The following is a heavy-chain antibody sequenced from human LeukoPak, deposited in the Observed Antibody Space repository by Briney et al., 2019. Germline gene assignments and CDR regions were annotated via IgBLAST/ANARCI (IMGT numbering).Heavy chain of an antibody. D-gene: IGHD6-13*01. CDR2: INHSGST. V-gene: IGHV4-34*01. J-gene: IGHJ4*02. CDR3: AREQLLDY. CDR1: GGSFSGYY. Sequence: SETLSLTCAVYGGSFSGYYWSWIRQPPGKGLEWIGEINHSGSTNYNPSLKSRVTISVDTSKNQFSLRLSSVTAADTAAYYCAREQLLDYWGQGTLVTVSS.